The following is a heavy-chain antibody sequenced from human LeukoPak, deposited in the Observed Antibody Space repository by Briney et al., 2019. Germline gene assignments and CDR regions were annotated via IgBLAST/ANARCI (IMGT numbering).Heavy chain of an antibody. CDR3: AKPYYDFWSGQGYYFDY. V-gene: IGHV3-23*01. CDR2: ISGSGGST. CDR1: GFTFSSYA. Sequence: GGSLRLSCAASGFTFSSYAMSWVRQAPGKGLEWVSAISGSGGSTYYADSVMGRFTISRDNSKNTLYLQMNSLRAEDTAVYYCAKPYYDFWSGQGYYFDYWGQGTLVTVSS. D-gene: IGHD3-3*01. J-gene: IGHJ4*02.